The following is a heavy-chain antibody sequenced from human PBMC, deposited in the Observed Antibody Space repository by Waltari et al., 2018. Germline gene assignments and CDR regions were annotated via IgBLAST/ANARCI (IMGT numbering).Heavy chain of an antibody. CDR1: GVSITSNRHY. V-gene: IGHV4-39*01. CDR3: ATYIGASVGTAAFDV. D-gene: IGHD5-12*01. J-gene: IGHJ3*01. CDR2: VSYSGTT. Sequence: QLQLQESGPRLVRPSETLSLICRFSGVSITSNRHYWAWIRQSPGQGLEWFGTVSYSGTTYISPSLKSRVSVSRDTSKNQVSLILGSVTAADMAVYYCATYIGASVGTAAFDVWGQGTMVTVSS.